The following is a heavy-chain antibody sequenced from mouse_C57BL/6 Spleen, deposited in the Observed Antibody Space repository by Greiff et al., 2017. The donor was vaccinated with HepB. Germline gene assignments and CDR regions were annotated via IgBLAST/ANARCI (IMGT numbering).Heavy chain of an antibody. Sequence: EVKLQESGPELVKPGASVKISCKASGYSFTGYYMHWVKQSHGNILDWIGYIYPYNGVSSYNQKFKGKATLTVDKSSSTAYMELRSLTSEDSAVYYCARGGDYDGGPYAMDYWGQGTSVTVSS. CDR2: IYPYNGVS. V-gene: IGHV1-31*01. J-gene: IGHJ4*01. CDR1: GYSFTGYY. D-gene: IGHD2-4*01. CDR3: ARGGDYDGGPYAMDY.